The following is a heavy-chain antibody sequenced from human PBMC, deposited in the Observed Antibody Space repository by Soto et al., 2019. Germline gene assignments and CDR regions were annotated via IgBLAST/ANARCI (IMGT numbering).Heavy chain of an antibody. CDR3: ARAHCSSTSCYTMGALSYNGFDP. CDR2: INPIFGTA. V-gene: IGHV1-69*06. J-gene: IGHJ5*02. Sequence: GASVKVSGKASGGTFSSYAISWVRQAPGQGLEWMGGINPIFGTANYAQKFQGRVTITADKSTSTAYMELSSLKSEDTAVYYCARAHCSSTSCYTMGALSYNGFDPWGQGTLVTVSS. CDR1: GGTFSSYA. D-gene: IGHD2-2*02.